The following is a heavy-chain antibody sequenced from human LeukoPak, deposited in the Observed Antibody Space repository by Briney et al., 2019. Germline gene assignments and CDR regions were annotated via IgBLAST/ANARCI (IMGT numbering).Heavy chain of an antibody. D-gene: IGHD3-10*01. V-gene: IGHV3-20*04. Sequence: PGGSLRLSCAASGFTFDDYGMSWVRQAPGKGQEWVSGINWNGGSTGYEDSVKGRFTISRDNAKNSLYLQMNSLRAEDTALYYCARVKLLYGSGIGDAFDIWGQGTMVTVSS. CDR2: INWNGGST. CDR1: GFTFDDYG. CDR3: ARVKLLYGSGIGDAFDI. J-gene: IGHJ3*02.